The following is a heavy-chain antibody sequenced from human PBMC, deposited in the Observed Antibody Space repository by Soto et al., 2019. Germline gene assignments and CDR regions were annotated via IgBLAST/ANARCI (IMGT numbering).Heavy chain of an antibody. CDR2: MSDDGSKK. D-gene: IGHD3-16*01. J-gene: IGHJ4*02. V-gene: IGHV3-30*18. Sequence: QVQLVESGGGVVQPGRSLRLSCAASGFSFSKYGMHWVRQAPGKGLEWVAEMSDDGSKKYYGDSVKGRFTISRDNSKNTLYLLMDSLRPEDTAMYYCAKELRETGGSYFDCCGQGTLVTGSS. CDR1: GFSFSKYG. CDR3: AKELRETGGSYFDC.